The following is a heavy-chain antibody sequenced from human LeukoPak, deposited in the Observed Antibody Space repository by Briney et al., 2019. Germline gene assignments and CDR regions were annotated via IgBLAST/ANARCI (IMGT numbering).Heavy chain of an antibody. CDR2: IYTSGST. D-gene: IGHD2-2*02. J-gene: IGHJ3*01. CDR1: GGSISSYY. CDR3: ARSRCYNCAFDV. Sequence: PSETLSLTCTVSGGSISSYYWSWIRQPPGKGLEWIGYIYTSGSTNYNHSLKSRVTIAVDTSKNQFSLKLSSVTAADTAVYYCARSRCYNCAFDVWGQGTMVTVSS. V-gene: IGHV4-4*09.